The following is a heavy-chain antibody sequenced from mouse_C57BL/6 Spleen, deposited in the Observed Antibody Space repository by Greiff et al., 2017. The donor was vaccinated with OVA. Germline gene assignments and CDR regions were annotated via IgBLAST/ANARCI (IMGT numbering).Heavy chain of an antibody. D-gene: IGHD1-1*01. CDR1: GYTFTSYW. Sequence: QVQLKQPGAELVKPGASVKLSCKASGYTFTSYWMQWVKQRPGQGLEWIGEIDPSDSYTNYNQKFKGKATLTVDTSSSTAYMQLSSLTSEDSAVYYCATFTGGLFAYWGQGTLVTVSA. CDR2: IDPSDSYT. V-gene: IGHV1-50*01. J-gene: IGHJ3*01. CDR3: ATFTGGLFAY.